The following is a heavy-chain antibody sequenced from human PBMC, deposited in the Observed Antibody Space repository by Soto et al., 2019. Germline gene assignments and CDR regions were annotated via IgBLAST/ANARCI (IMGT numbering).Heavy chain of an antibody. J-gene: IGHJ4*02. CDR1: GGSIRSGNW. D-gene: IGHD6-13*01. V-gene: IGHV4-4*02. Sequence: SETLSLTCPASGGSIRSGNWWSGVRQPPAKGLEWIGEILHSGSTTYNPSLKSRVTMSVDKSKNQFSLSLNSVTAADTAVYYCARDFKRYSSPPGPLEYWGLGTLVTVS. CDR2: ILHSGST. CDR3: ARDFKRYSSPPGPLEY.